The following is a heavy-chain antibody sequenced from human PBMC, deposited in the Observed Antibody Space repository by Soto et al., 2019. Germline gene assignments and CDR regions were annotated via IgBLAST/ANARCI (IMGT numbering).Heavy chain of an antibody. V-gene: IGHV4-4*02. CDR1: GGSISSSNW. D-gene: IGHD3-10*01. CDR2: IYHSGST. J-gene: IGHJ6*02. CDR3: ARGRLLWFGEDEQVLDV. Sequence: QVQLQESGPGLVKPSGTLSLTCAVSGGSISSSNWWSWVRQPPGKGLEWIGEIYHSGSTNYNPSLKSRVAISVDKSKNQFSLKLSSVTAADTAVYYCARGRLLWFGEDEQVLDVWGQGTTVTVSS.